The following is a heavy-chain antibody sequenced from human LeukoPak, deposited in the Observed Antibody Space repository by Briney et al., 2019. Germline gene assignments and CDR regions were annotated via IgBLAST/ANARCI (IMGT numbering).Heavy chain of an antibody. V-gene: IGHV4-4*07. D-gene: IGHD2-21*01. CDR3: AHSVVSAASFDY. Sequence: PSETLSLTCTVSGGSISSYYWSWIRQPAGKGLEWIGRVYTTVSTNYNPSLMGRVSIALDPSINQFSLRLTSVTAADTAVYYCAHSVVSAASFDYWGQGTLVTVSS. CDR2: VYTTVST. CDR1: GGSISSYY. J-gene: IGHJ4*02.